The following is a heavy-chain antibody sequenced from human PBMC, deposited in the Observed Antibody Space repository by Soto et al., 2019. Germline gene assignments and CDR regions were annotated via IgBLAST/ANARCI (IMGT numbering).Heavy chain of an antibody. Sequence: QVQLQESGPGLVKPSQTLSLTCTVSGGSITSDYSCWSWIRQPPGEGLEWIGTIFDSGTTYTNPSLESLVAISRDTSKNHFSLPLRSVTAADTAVYYCARGPSGDKVHCWGQGALVTVSS. V-gene: IGHV4-30-4*01. CDR3: ARGPSGDKVHC. D-gene: IGHD7-27*01. CDR2: IFDSGTT. J-gene: IGHJ4*02. CDR1: GGSITSDYSC.